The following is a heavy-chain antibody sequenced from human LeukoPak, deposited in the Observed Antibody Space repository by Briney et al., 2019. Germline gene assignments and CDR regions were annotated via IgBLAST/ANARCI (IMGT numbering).Heavy chain of an antibody. Sequence: SETLSLTCTVSGGSISSYYWSWIRQPPGKGLEWIGYIYYSGSTNYNPSLKSRVTISVDTSKNQFSLKLSSVTAADTAVYYCARRVGARFDYWGQGTLVTVSS. J-gene: IGHJ4*02. CDR3: ARRVGARFDY. CDR1: GGSISSYY. CDR2: IYYSGST. D-gene: IGHD1-26*01. V-gene: IGHV4-59*01.